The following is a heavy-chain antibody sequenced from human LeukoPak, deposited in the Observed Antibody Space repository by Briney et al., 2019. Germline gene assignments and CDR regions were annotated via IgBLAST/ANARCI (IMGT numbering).Heavy chain of an antibody. Sequence: GESLKISCKGSGYSFTSYWIGWVRQMPGKGLEWMGIIYPGDSDTRYSPSFQGQVTISADKSISTAYLQWSSLKASDTAMYYCARAGNYDILTGYYPAPLDYWGQGTLVTVSS. CDR2: IYPGDSDT. CDR3: ARAGNYDILTGYYPAPLDY. V-gene: IGHV5-51*01. D-gene: IGHD3-9*01. CDR1: GYSFTSYW. J-gene: IGHJ4*02.